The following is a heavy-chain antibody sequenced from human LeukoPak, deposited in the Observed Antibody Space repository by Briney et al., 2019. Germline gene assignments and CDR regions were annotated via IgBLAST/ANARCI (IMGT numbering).Heavy chain of an antibody. D-gene: IGHD2-15*01. CDR3: ARDLGWDNVTSFHF. V-gene: IGHV3-66*02. CDR1: GFSARGNC. Sequence: PGGSLRLSCEGSGFSARGNCMSWVRQAPGKGLEWVAVVYSGGSTNHADAGKGRFSVSRDNSKDTLYLQMNNLRPEDTGVYFCARDLGWDNVTSFHFWGLGTQVTVSS. CDR2: VYSGGST. J-gene: IGHJ4*02.